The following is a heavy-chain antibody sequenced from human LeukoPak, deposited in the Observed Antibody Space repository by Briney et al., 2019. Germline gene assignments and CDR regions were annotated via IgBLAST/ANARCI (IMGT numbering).Heavy chain of an antibody. V-gene: IGHV3-33*01. CDR1: GFTFSSYG. CDR3: ARSTGLADYYFDY. J-gene: IGHJ4*02. Sequence: GGSLRLSCAASGFTFSSYGMHWVRQAPGKGLEWVAVIWYDGSNKYYADSVKGRFTISRDNFKNTLYLQMNSLRAEDTAVYYCARSTGLADYYFDYWGQGTLVTVSS. D-gene: IGHD1-1*01. CDR2: IWYDGSNK.